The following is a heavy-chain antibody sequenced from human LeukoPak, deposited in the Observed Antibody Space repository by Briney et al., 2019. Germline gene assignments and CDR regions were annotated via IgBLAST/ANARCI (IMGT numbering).Heavy chain of an antibody. CDR3: ARVTVVLLWFGDHPDAFDI. D-gene: IGHD3-10*01. CDR1: GFTVNNNY. J-gene: IGHJ3*02. CDR2: IYSGGST. V-gene: IGHV3-53*01. Sequence: GGSLRLSCAASGFTVNNNYMSWVRQAPGKGLEWVSIIYSGGSTYYADSVKGRFTISRDNSKNTLYLQMNSLRAEDTAVYYCARVTVVLLWFGDHPDAFDIWGQGTMVTVSS.